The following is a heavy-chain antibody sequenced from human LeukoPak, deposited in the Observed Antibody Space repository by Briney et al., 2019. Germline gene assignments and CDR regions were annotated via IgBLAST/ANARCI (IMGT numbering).Heavy chain of an antibody. CDR3: AREGGSGSSYDY. D-gene: IGHD3-10*01. CDR2: IYSGGST. CDR1: GFTVSSNY. Sequence: GGSLRLSCAASGFTVSSNYMSCVRQAPGKGREWVSVIYSGGSTYYADSVKGRFIISRDNSKNTLYLQMNSLRAEDTAVYYCAREGGSGSSYDYWGQGTLVTVSS. J-gene: IGHJ4*02. V-gene: IGHV3-66*01.